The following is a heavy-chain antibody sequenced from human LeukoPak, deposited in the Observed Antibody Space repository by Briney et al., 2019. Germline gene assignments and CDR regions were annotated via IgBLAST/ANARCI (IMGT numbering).Heavy chain of an antibody. Sequence: SETLSLTCTVSGGSISSSSYYWGWIRQPPGEGLDWIGSIHYSGSTYYNPSLRSRVIISVDTSKNQFSLKLSSVTAADTAVYYCARHHSNWISWDFDLWGRGSLVTVSS. V-gene: IGHV4-39*01. J-gene: IGHJ2*01. CDR1: GGSISSSSYY. D-gene: IGHD1-20*01. CDR2: IHYSGST. CDR3: ARHHSNWISWDFDL.